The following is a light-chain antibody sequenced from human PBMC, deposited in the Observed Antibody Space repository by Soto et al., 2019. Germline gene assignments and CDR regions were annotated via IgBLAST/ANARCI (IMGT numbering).Light chain of an antibody. V-gene: IGKV3-15*01. CDR1: QSVRGD. J-gene: IGKJ1*01. Sequence: TQFPGTLSASPGERVILSCRASQSVRGDLAWFQQKPGRSPRLLIYGTSTRASGVPDRFSGSGSGTDFTLTISSLQPDDFATYYCQQYYTYSKMFGQGTKVDIK. CDR3: QQYYTYSKM. CDR2: GTS.